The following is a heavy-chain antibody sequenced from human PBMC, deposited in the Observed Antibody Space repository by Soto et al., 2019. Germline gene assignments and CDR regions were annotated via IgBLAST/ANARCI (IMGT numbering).Heavy chain of an antibody. Sequence: GASVKVSSKAPGYTFTSYSMHWARHAPGQRLEWMGWINAGNGNTKYSQKFQGRVTITRDTSASTAYMELSSLRSEDTAVYYCARSSGWYESDAFDIWGQGTMVTVSS. J-gene: IGHJ3*02. CDR2: INAGNGNT. V-gene: IGHV1-3*01. CDR3: ARSSGWYESDAFDI. CDR1: GYTFTSYS. D-gene: IGHD6-19*01.